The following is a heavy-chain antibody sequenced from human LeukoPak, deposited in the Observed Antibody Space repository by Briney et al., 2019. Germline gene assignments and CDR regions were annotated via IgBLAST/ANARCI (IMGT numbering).Heavy chain of an antibody. J-gene: IGHJ6*02. CDR1: GFTFSSYA. V-gene: IGHV3-23*01. D-gene: IGHD4-23*01. CDR2: ISGSGGST. Sequence: GGSLRLSCAASGFTFSSYAMSWVRQAPGKGLEWVSAISGSGGSTYYADSVKGRFTISRDNSKNTLYLQMNSLRAEDTAVYYCARVAGGNSDYYYGMDVWGQGTTVTVSS. CDR3: ARVAGGNSDYYYGMDV.